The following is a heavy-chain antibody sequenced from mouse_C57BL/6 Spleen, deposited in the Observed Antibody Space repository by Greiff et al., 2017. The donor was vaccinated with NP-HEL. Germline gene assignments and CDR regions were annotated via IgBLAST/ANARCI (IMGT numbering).Heavy chain of an antibody. CDR1: GFTFSSYG. J-gene: IGHJ4*01. D-gene: IGHD2-14*01. Sequence: EVQGVESGGDLVKPGGSLKLSCAASGFTFSSYGMSWVRQTPDKRLEWVATISSGGSYTYYPDSVKGRFTISRDNAKNTLYLQMSSLKSEDTAMYYCARLGLAMDYWGQGTSVTVSS. CDR3: ARLGLAMDY. V-gene: IGHV5-6*01. CDR2: ISSGGSYT.